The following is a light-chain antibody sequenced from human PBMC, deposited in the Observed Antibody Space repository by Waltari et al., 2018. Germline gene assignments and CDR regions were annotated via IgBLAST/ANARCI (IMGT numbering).Light chain of an antibody. Sequence: QSALTQPPSASGSPGQSVTISCTGPSSDVGVYNFVSWYQQHPGKAPKLMIYEVNKRPSGVPDRFSGSKSGNTASLTVSGLQAEDEADYYCSSYAATNIFFVFGTGTKVTVL. CDR1: SSDVGVYNF. V-gene: IGLV2-8*01. J-gene: IGLJ1*01. CDR3: SSYAATNIFFV. CDR2: EVN.